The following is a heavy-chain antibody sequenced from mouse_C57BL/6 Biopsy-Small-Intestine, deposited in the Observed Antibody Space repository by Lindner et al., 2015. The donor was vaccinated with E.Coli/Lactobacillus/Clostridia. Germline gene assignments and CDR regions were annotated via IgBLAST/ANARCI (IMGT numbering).Heavy chain of an antibody. V-gene: IGHV1-81*01. Sequence: VQLQESGAELARPGASVKLSCKASGYTFTSYGISWVKQRTGQGLEWIGEIYPRSGNTYYNEKFKGKATLTADKSSSTAYMELRSLTSEDSAVYFCARREGNYFDYWGHGTTLTVSS. CDR1: GYTFTSYG. CDR2: IYPRSGNT. CDR3: ARREGNYFDY. J-gene: IGHJ2*01.